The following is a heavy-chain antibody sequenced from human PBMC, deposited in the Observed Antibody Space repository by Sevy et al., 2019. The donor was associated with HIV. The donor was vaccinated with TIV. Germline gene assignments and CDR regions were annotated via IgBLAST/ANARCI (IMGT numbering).Heavy chain of an antibody. V-gene: IGHV4-59*01. CDR3: ARESYDILPGSRGMDV. CDR2: IYYSGST. CDR1: GGSISSYY. Sequence: SETLSLTCTVSGGSISSYYWSRIRQPPGKRLEWIGYIYYSGSTNYNPSLKSRVTISVDTSKNQFSLKLRSVTAADTAVYYCARESYDILPGSRGMDVWGQGTTVTVSS. J-gene: IGHJ6*02. D-gene: IGHD3-9*01.